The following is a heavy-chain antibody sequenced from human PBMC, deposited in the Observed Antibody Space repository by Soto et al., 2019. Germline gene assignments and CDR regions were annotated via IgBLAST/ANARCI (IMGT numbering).Heavy chain of an antibody. CDR1: GYAFTTYG. V-gene: IGHV1-18*01. CDR3: ARGRYGDY. Sequence: QVHLVQSGAEVKKPGASVKVSCQGSGYAFTTYGITWVRQAPGQGLEWMGWISAHNGNTNYAQKLQGRVTVTRDTSTCTAYKELRSLRYDDTAVYYCARGRYGDYWGQGSLVTVSS. CDR2: ISAHNGNT. J-gene: IGHJ4*02. D-gene: IGHD1-1*01.